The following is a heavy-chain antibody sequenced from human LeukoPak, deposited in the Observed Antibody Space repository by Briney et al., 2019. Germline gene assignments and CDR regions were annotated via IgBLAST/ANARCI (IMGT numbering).Heavy chain of an antibody. CDR3: AREATWGQWYFDH. CDR2: IAADGGVK. J-gene: IGHJ4*02. V-gene: IGHV3-30*03. CDR1: GLTFSSHG. Sequence: PGRSLRLSCEASGLTFSSHGMDWVRQAPGKGLEWVAVIAADGGVKHYADSVKGRFTLSRDNSKNTLYLQMNSLSVEDTAIYYCAREATWGQWYFDHWGQGTPVTVSS. D-gene: IGHD6-19*01.